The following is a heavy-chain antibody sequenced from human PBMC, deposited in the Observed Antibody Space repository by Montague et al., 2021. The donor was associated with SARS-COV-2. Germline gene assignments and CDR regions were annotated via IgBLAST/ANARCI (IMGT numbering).Heavy chain of an antibody. CDR2: ISGYNGNT. CDR1: GYTFTSYG. Sequence: SVKVSYKASGYTFTSYGISWVRQAPGQGLEWMGWISGYNGNTKNAQKFQDRVTMATDTSTSTAYMELRSLRSDDTAVYYCARDPTYYYGSGTSNPFDMWGQGTMVTVSS. D-gene: IGHD3-10*01. CDR3: ARDPTYYYGSGTSNPFDM. V-gene: IGHV1-18*04. J-gene: IGHJ3*02.